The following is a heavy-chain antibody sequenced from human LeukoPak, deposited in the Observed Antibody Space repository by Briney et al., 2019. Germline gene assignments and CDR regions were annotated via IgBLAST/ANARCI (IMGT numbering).Heavy chain of an antibody. CDR2: ISSSGNA. CDR1: GFTFSRSA. D-gene: IGHD6-13*01. J-gene: IGHJ4*02. CDR3: VKGRISEDGLDF. V-gene: IGHV3-23*01. Sequence: GGSLRLSCAASGFTFSRSAMTWVRQTPGKGPDWVSSISSSGNAYYADSVKGRFTISRDNSKNMLYLQMNSLRAEDTAVYYCVKGRISEDGLDFWGQGTLVTVSS.